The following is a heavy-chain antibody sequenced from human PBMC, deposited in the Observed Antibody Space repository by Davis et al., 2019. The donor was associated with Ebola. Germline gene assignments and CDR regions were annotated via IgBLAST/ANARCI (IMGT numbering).Heavy chain of an antibody. CDR2: INHSGST. CDR3: ARGWPSSVTTDYYAVDA. J-gene: IGHJ6*04. Sequence: GSLRLSCAVYGGSFSGYYWSWIRQPPGKGLEWIGEINHSGSTNYNPSLKSRVTISVDTSKNQFSLKVSSVTAADTAVYYCARGWPSSVTTDYYAVDAWGTGTTVTVSS. CDR1: GGSFSGYY. D-gene: IGHD4-17*01. V-gene: IGHV4-34*01.